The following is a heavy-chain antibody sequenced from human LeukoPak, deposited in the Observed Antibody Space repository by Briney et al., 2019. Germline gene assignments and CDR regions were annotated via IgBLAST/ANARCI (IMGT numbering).Heavy chain of an antibody. CDR3: ARDSSDILTGYYHF. D-gene: IGHD3-9*01. J-gene: IGHJ4*02. CDR1: GYSFNDYY. Sequence: ASVKVSCKTSGYSFNDYYLHWVRQPPGPGLEWMGWINPNSGRTHYAPKFQGRVTLTTDTSITTAYMELSSLISGDTALYYCARDSSDILTGYYHFWGQGTLVTVSS. CDR2: INPNSGRT. V-gene: IGHV1-2*02.